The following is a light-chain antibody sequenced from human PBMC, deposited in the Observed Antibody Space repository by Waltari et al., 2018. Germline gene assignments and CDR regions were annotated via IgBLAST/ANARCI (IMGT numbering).Light chain of an antibody. CDR1: QSLLHTDGYTY. CDR2: GGS. CDR3: MQHKAFPWT. Sequence: DIVMTQTPLSLPVTPGEPASISCRCSQSLLHTDGYTYLDWYLQKPGQSPQLLIYGGSNRASGVPDRFSGSGSGTDFTLKISKVEAEDVGIYYCMQHKAFPWTFGQGTKVEIK. J-gene: IGKJ1*01. V-gene: IGKV2-40*01.